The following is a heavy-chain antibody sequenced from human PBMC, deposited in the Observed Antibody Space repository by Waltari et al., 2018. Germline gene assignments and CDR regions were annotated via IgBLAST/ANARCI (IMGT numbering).Heavy chain of an antibody. CDR3: ARAYSANPDAFDI. J-gene: IGHJ3*02. D-gene: IGHD2-15*01. CDR1: GGSISSSSYY. V-gene: IGHV4-39*01. CDR2: IYYSGST. Sequence: QLQLQESGPGLVKPSETLSLTCTVSGGSISSSSYYWGWTRQPPGTGLEWIGSIYYSGSTYYNPSLKSRVTISVDTSKNQFSLKLSSVTAADTAVYYCARAYSANPDAFDIWGQGTMVTVSS.